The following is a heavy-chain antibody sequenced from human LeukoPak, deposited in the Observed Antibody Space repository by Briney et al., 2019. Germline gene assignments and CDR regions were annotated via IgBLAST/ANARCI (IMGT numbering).Heavy chain of an antibody. D-gene: IGHD3-22*01. V-gene: IGHV3-23*01. CDR1: GFTFSSYA. CDR2: ISGSGGST. CDR3: AKSIPASFYYDSSGYCFDY. Sequence: PGGSLRLSCAASGFTFSSYAMSWVRQAPGKGLEWVSAISGSGGSTYYADSVKGRSTISRDNSKNTLYLQMNSLRAEDTAVYYCAKSIPASFYYDSSGYCFDYWGQGTLVTVSS. J-gene: IGHJ4*02.